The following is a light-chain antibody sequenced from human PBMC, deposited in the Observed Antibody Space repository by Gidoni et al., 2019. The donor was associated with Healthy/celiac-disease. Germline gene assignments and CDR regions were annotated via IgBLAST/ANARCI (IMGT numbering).Light chain of an antibody. J-gene: IGLJ2*01. CDR3: SSYTSSSTLVV. Sequence: QSALTHPASVSRSPGQSITISCTGTSSDVGGYNYVSWYQQHPGKAPKLMIYDVSNRPSGVSNRFSGSKSGNTASLTISGLQAEDEADYYCSSYTSSSTLVVFGGGTKLTVL. V-gene: IGLV2-14*01. CDR2: DVS. CDR1: SSDVGGYNY.